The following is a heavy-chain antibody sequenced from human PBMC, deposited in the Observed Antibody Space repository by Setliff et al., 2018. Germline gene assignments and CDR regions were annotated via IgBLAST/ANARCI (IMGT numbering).Heavy chain of an antibody. CDR3: ARGEPVAGTFDY. V-gene: IGHV3-48*01. CDR2: ISSSSTSI. CDR1: GFTFSSHS. Sequence: GGSLRLSCAASGFTFSSHSMNWVRQAPGKGLEWVSFISSSSTSIYYADSVKGRFTISRDNAKNSLYLQVNSLRADDTAVYYCARGEPVAGTFDYWGQGTLVTVSS. D-gene: IGHD6-19*01. J-gene: IGHJ4*02.